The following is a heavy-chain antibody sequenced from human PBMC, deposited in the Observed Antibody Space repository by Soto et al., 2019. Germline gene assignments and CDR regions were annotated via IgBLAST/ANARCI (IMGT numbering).Heavy chain of an antibody. CDR3: ARHQSIVVVTAARAFDI. CDR1: GGSISSNSHY. V-gene: IGHV4-39*01. J-gene: IGHJ3*02. D-gene: IGHD2-15*01. CDR2: IYYNGDT. Sequence: SETLSLTCVVSGGSISSNSHYWVWIRQPPGKGLEWIGSIYYNGDTYYNPSLKSRVTISVDTSKNQFSVKLNSVTAADTAVYYCARHQSIVVVTAARAFDIWGQGTMVTVSS.